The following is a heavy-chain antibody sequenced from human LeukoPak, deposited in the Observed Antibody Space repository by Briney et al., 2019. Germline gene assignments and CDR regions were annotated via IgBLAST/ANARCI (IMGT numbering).Heavy chain of an antibody. CDR3: ARSRPFGIAVAAVDC. V-gene: IGHV4-61*02. J-gene: IGHJ4*02. Sequence: SETLSLTCTVSGGSISSGSYYWSWIRQPAGKGLEWTGRIYTSGSTNYNPSLKSRVTISVDTSKNQFSLKLSSLTAADTAVYYCARSRPFGIAVAAVDCRGQGALVTVSS. CDR2: IYTSGST. CDR1: GGSISSGSYY. D-gene: IGHD6-19*01.